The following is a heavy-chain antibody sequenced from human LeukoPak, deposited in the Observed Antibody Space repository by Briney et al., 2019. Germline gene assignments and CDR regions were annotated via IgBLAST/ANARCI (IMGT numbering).Heavy chain of an antibody. V-gene: IGHV4-30-2*01. CDR1: GGSISGSSYY. J-gene: IGHJ4*02. CDR3: ARTYYDSSGYYSLRAYYFDY. D-gene: IGHD3-22*01. Sequence: NTSETLSLTCTVSGGSISGSSYYWSWIRQPPGKGLEWIGYIYHSGSTYYNPSLKSRVTISVDRSKNQFSLKLSSVTAADTAVYYCARTYYDSSGYYSLRAYYFDYWGQGTLVTVSS. CDR2: IYHSGST.